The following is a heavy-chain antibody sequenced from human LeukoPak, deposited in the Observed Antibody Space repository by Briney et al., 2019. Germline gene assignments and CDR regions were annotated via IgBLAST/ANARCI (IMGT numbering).Heavy chain of an antibody. D-gene: IGHD3-3*01. V-gene: IGHV3-30*02. CDR1: GFTFSSYG. J-gene: IGHJ4*02. CDR3: AKDQGAITIFGVVTDY. CDR2: IRYDGSNK. Sequence: GGSLRLSCAASGFTFSSYGMHWVRQAPGKGLEWVAFIRYDGSNKYYADSVKGRFTISRDNSKNTLYLQMNSLRAEDTAVYYCAKDQGAITIFGVVTDYWGQGTLVTVSS.